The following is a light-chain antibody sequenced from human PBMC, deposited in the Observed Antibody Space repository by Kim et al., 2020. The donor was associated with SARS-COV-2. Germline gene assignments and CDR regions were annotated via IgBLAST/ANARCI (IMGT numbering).Light chain of an antibody. CDR3: QQYGNSPYT. J-gene: IGKJ2*01. CDR2: AAS. CDR1: QSVGRSL. V-gene: IGKV3-20*01. Sequence: DIVLTQSPGTLSLSPGERATLSCRASQSVGRSLLAWYQQIPGLAPSLLIYAASTRPTGTPDRFSGSGSGTDFTLTISRLQPEDFAMYYCQQYGNSPYTFGQGTKLEI.